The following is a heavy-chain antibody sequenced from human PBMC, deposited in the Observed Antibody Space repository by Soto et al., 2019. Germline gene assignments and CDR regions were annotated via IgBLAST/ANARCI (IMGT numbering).Heavy chain of an antibody. CDR2: IRKKTNSYTT. CDR1: GLTFSDRY. V-gene: IGHV3-72*01. D-gene: IGHD4-17*01. Sequence: GSLRLSCAASGLTFSDRYMDWVRQAPGKGLEWVGRIRKKTNSYTTEYAASVKGRFIISRDDSTNSLYLRMSSLKTEDTAVYYCTTVTTVDYYFDYWGQGTLVTVSS. J-gene: IGHJ4*02. CDR3: TTVTTVDYYFDY.